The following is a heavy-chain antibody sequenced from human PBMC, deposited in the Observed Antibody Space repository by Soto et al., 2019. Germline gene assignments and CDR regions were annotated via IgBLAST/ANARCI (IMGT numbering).Heavy chain of an antibody. CDR3: ARERQQGAIDY. CDR2: IYYSGST. Sequence: SETLSLTCTVSGGSISSYYWSWIRQPPGKGLEWIGYIYYSGSTNYNPSLKSRVTISVDTSKNQFSLKLSSVTAADTAVYYCARERQQGAIDYWGQGTLVTVSS. V-gene: IGHV4-59*01. D-gene: IGHD6-13*01. J-gene: IGHJ4*02. CDR1: GGSISSYY.